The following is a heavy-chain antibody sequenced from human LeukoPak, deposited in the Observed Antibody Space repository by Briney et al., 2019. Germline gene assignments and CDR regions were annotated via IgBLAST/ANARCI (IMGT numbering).Heavy chain of an antibody. V-gene: IGHV3-23*01. CDR3: AKLAPESYSSGWFDY. CDR1: GFTFSSYG. J-gene: IGHJ4*02. Sequence: GGSLRLSCAASGFTFSSYGMSWVRQAPGKGLEWVSAISGSGGSTYYADSVKGRFTISRDNSKNTLHLQMNSLRAEDTAVYYCAKLAPESYSSGWFDYWGQGTLVTVSS. CDR2: ISGSGGST. D-gene: IGHD6-19*01.